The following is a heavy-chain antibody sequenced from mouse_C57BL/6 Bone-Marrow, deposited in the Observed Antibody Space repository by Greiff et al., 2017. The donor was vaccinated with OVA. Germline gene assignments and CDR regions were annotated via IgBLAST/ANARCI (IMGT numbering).Heavy chain of an antibody. V-gene: IGHV1-55*01. Sequence: QVQLQQPGAELVKPGASVKMYCKTSGYTFTSYWITWVKQRPGQGLEWIGDIYPGSGSTNYNEKFKSKATLTVDTSSSTAYMQLSSLTSEDSAVYYCGRFYYYGGSYFDVWGTGTTVTVSS. CDR2: IYPGSGST. J-gene: IGHJ1*03. CDR1: GYTFTSYW. CDR3: GRFYYYGGSYFDV. D-gene: IGHD1-1*02.